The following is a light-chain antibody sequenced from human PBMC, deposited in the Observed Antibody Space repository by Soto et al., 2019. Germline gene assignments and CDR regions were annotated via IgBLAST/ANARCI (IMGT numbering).Light chain of an antibody. CDR3: SSYAGSSYV. CDR2: EVS. J-gene: IGLJ1*01. CDR1: SSDVGGYNY. V-gene: IGLV2-8*01. Sequence: QSVLTQPPSASGSPGQSVTISCTGTSSDVGGYNYVSWYQQHPGKAPKVMIYEVSRRPSGVPDRFSGSKSGNTASLTVSGLQAEYEADYYCSSYAGSSYVFGTGTKLTVL.